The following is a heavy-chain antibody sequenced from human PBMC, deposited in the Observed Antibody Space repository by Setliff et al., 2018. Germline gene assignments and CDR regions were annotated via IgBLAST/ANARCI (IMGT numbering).Heavy chain of an antibody. CDR3: AGRPQNTPMGPCDY. CDR1: PGSISRHY. Sequence: PSETLSLTCTVSPGSISRHYWSWFRQAPGKGLEWIGYRHDNGERDYNPSLWSRVTISVDTSKNQFSLMLTSVTAADTAIYYCAGRPQNTPMGPCDYWGQGTLVTVSS. V-gene: IGHV4-59*11. CDR2: RHDNGER. J-gene: IGHJ4*02. D-gene: IGHD5-18*01.